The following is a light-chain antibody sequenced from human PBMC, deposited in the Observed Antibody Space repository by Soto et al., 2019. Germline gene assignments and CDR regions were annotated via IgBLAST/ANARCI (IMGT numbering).Light chain of an antibody. Sequence: DIQMTQSPSTLSASVGDRFTITCRASQSISSWLAWYQQKPGRAPKLLIYKASSLESGVPSRFSGSGSGTEFTLTISSLQPDDFATYYCQQYNSYSSYTFGQGARLEI. J-gene: IGKJ2*01. CDR3: QQYNSYSSYT. CDR2: KAS. CDR1: QSISSW. V-gene: IGKV1-5*03.